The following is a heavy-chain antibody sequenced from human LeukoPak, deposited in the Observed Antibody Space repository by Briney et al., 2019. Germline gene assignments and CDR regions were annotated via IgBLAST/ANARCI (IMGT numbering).Heavy chain of an antibody. CDR3: ARVIPDEGYYYYYMDV. Sequence: SVKVSCKASGYTFTSYDINWVRQATGQGLEWMGWMNPNSGNTGYAQKFQGRVTITRDTSISTAYMELSRLRSEDTAVYYCARVIPDEGYYYYYMDVWGKGTTVTVSS. CDR1: GYTFTSYD. V-gene: IGHV1-8*03. CDR2: MNPNSGNT. D-gene: IGHD2-2*02. J-gene: IGHJ6*03.